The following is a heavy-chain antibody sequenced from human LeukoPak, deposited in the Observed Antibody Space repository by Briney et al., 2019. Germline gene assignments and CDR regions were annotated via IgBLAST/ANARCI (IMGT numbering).Heavy chain of an antibody. V-gene: IGHV3-53*01. J-gene: IGHJ3*02. D-gene: IGHD3-9*01. CDR1: GFTFSSYG. CDR3: AREPYYDILTGRYDAFDI. Sequence: PGGSLRLSCAASGFTFSSYGMHWVRQAPGKGLEWVSVIYSGGSTYYADSVKGRFTISRDNSKNTLYLQMNSLRAEDTAVYYCAREPYYDILTGRYDAFDIWGQGTMVTVSS. CDR2: IYSGGST.